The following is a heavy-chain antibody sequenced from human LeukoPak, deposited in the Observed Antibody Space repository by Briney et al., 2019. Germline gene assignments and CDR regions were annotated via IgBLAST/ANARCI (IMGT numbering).Heavy chain of an antibody. V-gene: IGHV1-58*01. J-gene: IGHJ4*02. CDR1: GFTFSSSA. Sequence: SVKVSCKASGFTFSSSAVQWVRQARGQRLEWIGWFVVATGNAKYAQRLQERVTITRDMSTSTAYMELSSLRSEDTAVYYCAADFGTTGRFDYRGQGTLVTVSS. D-gene: IGHD1-1*01. CDR3: AADFGTTGRFDY. CDR2: FVVATGNA.